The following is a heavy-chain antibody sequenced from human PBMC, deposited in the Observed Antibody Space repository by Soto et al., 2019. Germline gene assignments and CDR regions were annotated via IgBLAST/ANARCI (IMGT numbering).Heavy chain of an antibody. CDR2: INPSSGST. CDR3: ARAQGMAAAGRVPFNS. D-gene: IGHD6-13*01. J-gene: IGHJ4*02. CDR1: GYTFTSYY. V-gene: IGHV1-46*03. Sequence: QVQLVQSGAEVKKPGASMKVSCKASGYTFTSYYIHCVRQAPGQGLEWMGIINPSSGSTNYAQKFQVRLTMTRDTSTTTVYIELSRLTSEDTAVYYCARAQGMAAAGRVPFNSWGQGALGSVTS.